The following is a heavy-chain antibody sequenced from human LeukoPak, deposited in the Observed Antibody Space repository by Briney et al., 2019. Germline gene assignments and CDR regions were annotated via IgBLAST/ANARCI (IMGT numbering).Heavy chain of an antibody. J-gene: IGHJ6*03. CDR1: GGSISSYY. Sequence: SETLSLTCTVSGGSISSYYWSWIRQPPGKELEWIGYIYYSGSTNYNPSLKSRVTISVDTSKNQFSLKLSSVTAEDTAVYFCAKDVNTTMIGYMDVWGKGTTVTVSS. CDR3: AKDVNTTMIGYMDV. V-gene: IGHV4-59*12. CDR2: IYYSGST. D-gene: IGHD5-18*01.